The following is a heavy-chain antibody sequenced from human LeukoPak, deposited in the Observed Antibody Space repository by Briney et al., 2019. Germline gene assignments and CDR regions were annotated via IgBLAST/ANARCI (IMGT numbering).Heavy chain of an antibody. CDR2: VNHSGST. CDR1: GGSISSYY. Sequence: SETLSLTCTVSGGSISSYYWSWIRQPPGKGLEWIGEVNHSGSTNYNPSLTGRVTISADTSKSHFSLELTSVTAADTSVYYCAISGWSYQKRTDSWGQGTLVTVSS. D-gene: IGHD2-15*01. CDR3: AISGWSYQKRTDS. J-gene: IGHJ4*02. V-gene: IGHV4-34*01.